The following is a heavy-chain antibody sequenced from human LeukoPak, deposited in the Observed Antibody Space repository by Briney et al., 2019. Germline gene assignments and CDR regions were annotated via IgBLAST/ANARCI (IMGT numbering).Heavy chain of an antibody. Sequence: PGGSLRLSCAASGFTFSSYAMSWVRQAPGKGLEWVSGISGSGGSTYYADSVKGRFTISRDNSKNTLYLQMNSLRAEDTAVYYCAKSLVPSRYFDWLPRDGMDVWGQGTTVTVSS. J-gene: IGHJ6*02. CDR1: GFTFSSYA. D-gene: IGHD3-9*01. CDR3: AKSLVPSRYFDWLPRDGMDV. CDR2: ISGSGGST. V-gene: IGHV3-23*01.